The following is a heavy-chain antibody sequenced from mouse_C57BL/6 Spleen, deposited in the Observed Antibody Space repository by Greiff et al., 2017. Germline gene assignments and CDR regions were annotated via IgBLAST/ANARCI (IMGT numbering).Heavy chain of an antibody. J-gene: IGHJ4*01. CDR1: GFTFSDFY. CDR3: ARDAREDAMDY. V-gene: IGHV7-1*01. Sequence: EVQGVESGGGLVQSGRSLRLSCATSGFTFSDFYMEWVRQAPGKGLEWIAASRNKANDYTTEYSASVKGRFIVSRDTSQSILYLQMNALRAEDTAIYYCARDAREDAMDYWGQGTSVTVSS. CDR2: SRNKANDYTT.